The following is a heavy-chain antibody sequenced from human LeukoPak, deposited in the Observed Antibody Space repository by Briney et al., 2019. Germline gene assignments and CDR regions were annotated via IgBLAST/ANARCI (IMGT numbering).Heavy chain of an antibody. V-gene: IGHV4-59*01. CDR1: GGSISSYY. Sequence: SETLSLTCTVSGGSISSYYWRWIRQPPGKGLEWIGYIYYSGSTNHNPSLKSRVTISVDTSKNQFSLKLSSVTAADTAVYYCAREAGIAAAVDYWGQGTLVTVSS. J-gene: IGHJ4*02. CDR2: IYYSGST. CDR3: AREAGIAAAVDY. D-gene: IGHD6-13*01.